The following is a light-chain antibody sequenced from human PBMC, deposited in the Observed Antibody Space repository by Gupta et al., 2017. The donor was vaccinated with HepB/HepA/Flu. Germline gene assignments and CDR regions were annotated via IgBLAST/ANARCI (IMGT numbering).Light chain of an antibody. Sequence: EIVLTQSPATLSLSPGERATLSCRASQSVSSYLVWHQQKPGQAPRLLIYDASNRATGVPARFSGSGSGTDFTLTISGLEPEDFAVYYCQQRSSWPLTFGGGTKVEIK. J-gene: IGKJ4*01. CDR1: QSVSSY. CDR3: QQRSSWPLT. CDR2: DAS. V-gene: IGKV3-11*01.